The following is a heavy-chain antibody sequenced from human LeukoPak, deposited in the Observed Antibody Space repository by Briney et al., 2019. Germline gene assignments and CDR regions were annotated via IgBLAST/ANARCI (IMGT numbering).Heavy chain of an antibody. CDR2: IYYSGST. CDR3: ARRDFWSGYQ. J-gene: IGHJ4*02. CDR1: GGSISSYY. D-gene: IGHD3-3*01. Sequence: SETLSLTCTVSGGSISSYYWSWLRQPPGKGLEWIGYIYYSGSTNYNPSLKRRVTISVDTSKNQFSLKLSSVTAADTAVYYCARRDFWSGYQWGQGTLVTVSS. V-gene: IGHV4-59*01.